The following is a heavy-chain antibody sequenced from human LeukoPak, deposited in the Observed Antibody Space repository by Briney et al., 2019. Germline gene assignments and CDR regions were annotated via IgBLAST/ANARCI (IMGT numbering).Heavy chain of an antibody. Sequence: ASVKVSCKASGYTFTSYGISWVRQAPGQGLEWMGWISAYSGNTNYAQKLQGRVTMTTDTSTSTAYMELRSLRSDDTAVYYCARGSKPNYYGSGSYLYWGQGTLVTVSS. V-gene: IGHV1-18*04. CDR3: ARGSKPNYYGSGSYLY. CDR2: ISAYSGNT. CDR1: GYTFTSYG. D-gene: IGHD3-10*01. J-gene: IGHJ4*02.